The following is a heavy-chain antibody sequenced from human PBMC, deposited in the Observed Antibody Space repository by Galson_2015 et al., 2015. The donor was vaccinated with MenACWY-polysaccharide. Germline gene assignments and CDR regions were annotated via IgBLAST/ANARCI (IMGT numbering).Heavy chain of an antibody. J-gene: IGHJ3*01. Sequence: SLRLSCAASGIRFSGSGMHWVRLAPRKGLEWVAVIQYDGSKIVYADSVKGRFTVSRDNSKNTLYLEVNSLRAEDTAVYYCAREGSRIVFHAFDVWGQGTMVIVSS. D-gene: IGHD2-15*01. V-gene: IGHV3-33*05. CDR3: AREGSRIVFHAFDV. CDR1: GIRFSGSG. CDR2: IQYDGSKI.